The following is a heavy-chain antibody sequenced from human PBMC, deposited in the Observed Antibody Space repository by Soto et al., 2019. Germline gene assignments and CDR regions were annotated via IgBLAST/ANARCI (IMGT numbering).Heavy chain of an antibody. D-gene: IGHD4-17*01. CDR2: IYYSGST. V-gene: IGHV4-30-4*01. J-gene: IGHJ5*02. CDR3: ARQGESRHEYGGNSGFDP. CDR1: GGSISSGDYY. Sequence: SETLSLTCTVSGGSISSGDYYWSWIRQPPGKGLEWIGYIYYSGSTYYNPSLKSRVTISVDTSKNQFSLKLSSVTAADTAVYYCARQGESRHEYGGNSGFDPCGQGTLVIVSS.